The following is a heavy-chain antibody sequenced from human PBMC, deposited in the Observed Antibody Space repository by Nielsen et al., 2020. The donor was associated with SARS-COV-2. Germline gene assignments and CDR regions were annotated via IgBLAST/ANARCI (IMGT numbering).Heavy chain of an antibody. CDR3: ARSYAYWYFDL. CDR1: GFTVTDNS. V-gene: IGHV3-53*01. J-gene: IGHJ2*01. D-gene: IGHD3-16*01. Sequence: GRSLRLSCVASGFTVTDNSMSWVRHAPGNGLEWVSTIDRGGSTFYADSVKGRLTISRDNSKNTVYLQMNSLRAEDTAVYYCARSYAYWYFDLWGRGTLVTVSS. CDR2: IDRGGST.